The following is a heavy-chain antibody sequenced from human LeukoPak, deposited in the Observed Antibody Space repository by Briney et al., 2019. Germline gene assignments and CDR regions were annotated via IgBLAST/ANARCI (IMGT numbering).Heavy chain of an antibody. D-gene: IGHD3-10*01. CDR1: GFTFSSYA. V-gene: IGHV3-23*01. Sequence: GGSLRLSCAASGFTFSSYAMSWVRRAPGKGLEWVSAISGSGGSTYYADSVKGRFTISRDNSKNTLYLQMNSLRAEDTAVYYCAKAKYYGSGSYLSDYWGQGTLVTVSS. CDR3: AKAKYYGSGSYLSDY. CDR2: ISGSGGST. J-gene: IGHJ4*02.